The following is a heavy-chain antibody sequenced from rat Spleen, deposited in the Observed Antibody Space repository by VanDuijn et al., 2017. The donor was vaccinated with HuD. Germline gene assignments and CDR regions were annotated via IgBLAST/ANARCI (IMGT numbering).Heavy chain of an antibody. CDR3: AKLGSYRVMDA. Sequence: EVKLVESGGGLVQPGRSLRLSCAASGFNFNAYWMGWVRQAPGKGLEWVSSINTDGGSTYYPDSVKGRFTISRDNAENTVYLQMNSLRSEDTATYYCAKLGSYRVMDAWGQGVSVTVSS. J-gene: IGHJ4*01. V-gene: IGHV5-58*01. CDR1: GFNFNAYW. D-gene: IGHD1-3*01. CDR2: INTDGGST.